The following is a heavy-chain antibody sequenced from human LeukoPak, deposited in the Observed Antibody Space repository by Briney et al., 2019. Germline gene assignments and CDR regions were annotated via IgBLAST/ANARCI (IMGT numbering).Heavy chain of an antibody. J-gene: IGHJ6*03. CDR1: GGTFSSYA. CDR2: IIPIFGTA. V-gene: IGHV1-69*13. Sequence: SVKVSCKASGGTFSSYAISWVRQAPGQGLEWMGGIIPIFGTANYAQKFQGRVTITADESTSTAYMELSSLRSEDTAVYYCARDREDIVVVPAALSYYYYYRDVWGKGTTVTVSS. CDR3: ARDREDIVVVPAALSYYYYYRDV. D-gene: IGHD2-2*01.